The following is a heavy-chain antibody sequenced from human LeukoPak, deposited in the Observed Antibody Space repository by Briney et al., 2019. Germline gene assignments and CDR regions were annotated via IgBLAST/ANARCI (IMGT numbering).Heavy chain of an antibody. J-gene: IGHJ4*02. D-gene: IGHD5-18*01. CDR2: INHSGST. V-gene: IGHV4-34*01. Sequence: PSETLSLTCDVYGGSFSGYYWSWIRQPPGKGLEWIGEINHSGSTNYNPSLKSRVTISVDTSKNQFSLKLSSVPAADPAVYYCARGEFAXGGYSYGYSTFDYWGQGTLVTVSS. CDR3: ARGEFAXGGYSYGYSTFDY. CDR1: GGSFSGYY.